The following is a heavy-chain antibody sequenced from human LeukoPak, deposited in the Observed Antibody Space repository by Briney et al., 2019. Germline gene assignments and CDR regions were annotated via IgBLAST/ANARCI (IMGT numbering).Heavy chain of an antibody. J-gene: IGHJ4*02. CDR3: ATAVDPMVRGVIITGVGFDY. CDR1: GYTLTELS. Sequence: GASVKVSCKVSGYTLTELSMHWVRQAPGKGLERMGGFDPEDGETIYAQKFQGRVTMTEDTSTDTAYMELSSLRSEDTAVYYCATAVDPMVRGVIITGVGFDYWGQGTLVTVSS. V-gene: IGHV1-24*01. CDR2: FDPEDGET. D-gene: IGHD3-10*01.